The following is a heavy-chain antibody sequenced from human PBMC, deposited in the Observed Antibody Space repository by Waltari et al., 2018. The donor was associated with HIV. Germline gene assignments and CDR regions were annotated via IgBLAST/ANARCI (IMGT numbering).Heavy chain of an antibody. CDR3: ASHSRGYAVRYWYFDL. CDR2: IFPGDSVT. J-gene: IGHJ2*01. Sequence: EVQLVQSGAEVKQPGESLRISCKGSGYSFPTYWIGWVRQMPGKGLDWMGFIFPGDSVTIYSPSFQGQVTISADKSSNSVFLVWGSVKASDTAIYYCASHSRGYAVRYWYFDLWGRGTLVTVSS. CDR1: GYSFPTYW. V-gene: IGHV5-51*01. D-gene: IGHD3-22*01.